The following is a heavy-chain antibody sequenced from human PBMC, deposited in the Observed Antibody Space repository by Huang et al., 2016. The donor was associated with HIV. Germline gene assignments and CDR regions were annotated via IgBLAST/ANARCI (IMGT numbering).Heavy chain of an antibody. Sequence: QEQLVESGGGVVQPGGSLRLSCATSGFSFSHYGMHWVRQDPGKGLEGVAFIRFDGGNKHYADSAKGRFTISRDNSKKMLFLEMNSLRGDDTAFYYCATDLGGYSFDYWGQGALVSVSS. J-gene: IGHJ4*02. CDR2: IRFDGGNK. CDR1: GFSFSHYG. V-gene: IGHV3-30*02. CDR3: ATDLGGYSFDY. D-gene: IGHD2-21*02.